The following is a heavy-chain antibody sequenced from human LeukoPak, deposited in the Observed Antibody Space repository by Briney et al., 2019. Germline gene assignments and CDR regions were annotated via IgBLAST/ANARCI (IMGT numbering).Heavy chain of an antibody. Sequence: PSETLSLTCTVSGGSVGSAGYCWGWLRQPPGGGLEWIGYIYYIRNTNYHPTLKSPATVSLDPSKNQFHLKLIDVTAADTDAYYCARTQSQSGSHLYYVGYYGQGNLVTVSS. CDR1: GGSVGSAGYC. D-gene: IGHD1-26*01. CDR3: ARTQSQSGSHLYYVGY. J-gene: IGHJ4*02. V-gene: IGHV4-61*08. CDR2: IYYIRNT.